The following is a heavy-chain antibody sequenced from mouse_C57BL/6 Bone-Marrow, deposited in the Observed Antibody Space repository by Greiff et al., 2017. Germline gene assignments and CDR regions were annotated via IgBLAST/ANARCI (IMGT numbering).Heavy chain of an antibody. CDR2: IDPENGDT. Sequence: VQLKESGAELVRPGASVKLSCTASGFNIKDDYMHWVKQRPEQGLEWIGWIDPENGDTEYASKFQGKATITADTSSNTAYLQLSSLTSEYTAVYYCTTWGDYGFDYWGQGTTLTVSS. V-gene: IGHV14-4*01. J-gene: IGHJ2*01. CDR1: GFNIKDDY. D-gene: IGHD2-4*01. CDR3: TTWGDYGFDY.